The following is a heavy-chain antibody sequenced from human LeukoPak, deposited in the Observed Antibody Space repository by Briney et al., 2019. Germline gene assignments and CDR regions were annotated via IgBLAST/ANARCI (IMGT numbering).Heavy chain of an antibody. CDR1: GFTFSSYS. J-gene: IGHJ4*02. CDR2: LSSSSSYT. D-gene: IGHD3-10*01. V-gene: IGHV3-21*01. Sequence: GGSLRLSCAASGFTFSSYSMNWVRPAPGKGLEWVSSLSSSSSYTYYADSVKGRFTIARDNAKNSLYLQVNSLRAEDTAVYYCAKEYYGSGSYYRDHFDYWGQGTLVTVSS. CDR3: AKEYYGSGSYYRDHFDY.